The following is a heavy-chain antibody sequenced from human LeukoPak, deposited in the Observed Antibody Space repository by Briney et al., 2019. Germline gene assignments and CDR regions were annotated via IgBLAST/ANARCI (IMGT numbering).Heavy chain of an antibody. CDR3: ARDDGSTWLLDY. CDR1: GYTFSNYA. Sequence: ASVKVSCKASGYTFSNYAVHWVRQAPGQSLEWMGWIIPVYGNTKYSQKFQGRLTISRDTSANTVYMELSSLRSEDTAVYYCARDDGSTWLLDYWGQGTLVTVSS. J-gene: IGHJ4*02. D-gene: IGHD6-13*01. CDR2: IIPVYGNT. V-gene: IGHV1-3*01.